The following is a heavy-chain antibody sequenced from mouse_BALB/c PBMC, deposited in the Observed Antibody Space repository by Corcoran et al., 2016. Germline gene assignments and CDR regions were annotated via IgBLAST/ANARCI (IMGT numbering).Heavy chain of an antibody. CDR2: INPYNDGT. CDR1: GYTFTSYV. Sequence: EVQLQQSGPELVKPGASVKMSCKASGYTFTSYVMHWVKQKPGQGLEWIGYINPYNDGTKYNEKFKGKATLTSDKSSSTAYMELSSLTSEDSAVYYCARLYASITMDYWGQGTLVTVSA. D-gene: IGHD1-3*01. J-gene: IGHJ4*01. CDR3: ARLYASITMDY. V-gene: IGHV1S136*01.